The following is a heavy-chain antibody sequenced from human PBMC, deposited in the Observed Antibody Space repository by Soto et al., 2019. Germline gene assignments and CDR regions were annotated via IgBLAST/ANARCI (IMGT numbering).Heavy chain of an antibody. CDR2: INAGNGNT. CDR1: GYTFTSYA. Sequence: ASVKVSCKASGYTFTSYAMHWVRQAPGQRLEWMGWINAGNGNTKYSQKFRGRVTITRDTSASTAYMELSSLRSEDTAVYYCAGKAYRGSYRYYYYYGMDVWGQGTTVTVSS. J-gene: IGHJ6*01. CDR3: AGKAYRGSYRYYYYYGMDV. D-gene: IGHD1-26*01. V-gene: IGHV1-3*01.